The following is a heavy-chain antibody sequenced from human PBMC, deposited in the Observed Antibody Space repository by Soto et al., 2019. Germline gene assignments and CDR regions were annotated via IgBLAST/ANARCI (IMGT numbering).Heavy chain of an antibody. CDR1: GYTFSSYG. CDR2: ISDYNGNT. CDR3: AREGYYSGSGTYSPPRFYGMDV. D-gene: IGHD3-10*01. J-gene: IGHJ6*02. Sequence: QAQLVQSGVEVKKAGASVKVSCKASGYTFSSYGISWARQAPGQGLEWMGWISDYNGNTQYAQKFQGRGFMTTDTATRTAYMELRGLRSDATAVYFCAREGYYSGSGTYSPPRFYGMDVWGQGTTVTVSS. V-gene: IGHV1-18*01.